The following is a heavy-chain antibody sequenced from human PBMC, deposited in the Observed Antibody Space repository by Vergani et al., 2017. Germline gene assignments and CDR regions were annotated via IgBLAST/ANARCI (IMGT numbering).Heavy chain of an antibody. CDR3: ARDVGYYDFWSGSGGPYYFDY. D-gene: IGHD3-3*01. J-gene: IGHJ4*02. CDR2: ISSSSSYI. V-gene: IGHV3-21*01. CDR1: GFTFSSYS. Sequence: EVQLVESGGGLVKPGGSLRLSCAASGFTFSSYSMNWVRQAPGKGLEWVSSISSSSSYIYYADSVKGRFTISRDNAKNSLYLQMNRLRAEDTAVYYCARDVGYYDFWSGSGGPYYFDYWGQGTLVTVSS.